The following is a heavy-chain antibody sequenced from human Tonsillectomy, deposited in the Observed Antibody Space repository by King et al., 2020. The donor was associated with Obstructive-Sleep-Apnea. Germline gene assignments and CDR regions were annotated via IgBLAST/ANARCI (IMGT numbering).Heavy chain of an antibody. V-gene: IGHV4-4*02. CDR2: IHHSGSA. CDR1: GGSISSTNW. D-gene: IGHD5-24*01. CDR3: ARVTWRPYYYCMDV. J-gene: IGHJ6*02. Sequence: QMQLQESGPGLVKPSGTLSLTCAVSGGSISSTNWWSWVRQPPGKGLRWIGEIHHSGSANYNPSLKRRVTISVDKSKNQLSLKLSSVTAAETAVYYCARVTWRPYYYCMDVWGQGTTVTVSS.